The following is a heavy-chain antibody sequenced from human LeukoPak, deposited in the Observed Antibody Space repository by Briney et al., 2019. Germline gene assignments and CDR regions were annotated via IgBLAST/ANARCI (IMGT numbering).Heavy chain of an antibody. CDR1: GGSIRNYY. Sequence: SETLSLTCGVSGGSIRNYYWTWIRQPPGKGLEWIGYIFYSGSTNYNPSLKSRVTISLDTSKNHFSLKLNSVTAADTAVYYCASSSSGSYYNGFDIWGQGTMVTVAS. D-gene: IGHD3-10*01. CDR2: IFYSGST. J-gene: IGHJ3*02. CDR3: ASSSSGSYYNGFDI. V-gene: IGHV4-59*01.